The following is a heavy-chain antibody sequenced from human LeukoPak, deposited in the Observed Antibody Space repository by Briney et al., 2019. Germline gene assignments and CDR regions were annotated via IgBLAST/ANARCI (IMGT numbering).Heavy chain of an antibody. V-gene: IGHV3-21*01. Sequence: PGGSLRLSCAASGFTFRSYSMNWVRQAPGKGLEWVSSISSSSSYIYYADSVKGRFTISRDNAKNSLYLQMNSLRAEDTAVYYCAREAGGYSGYDLDYFDYWGQGTLVTVSS. CDR2: ISSSSSYI. D-gene: IGHD5-12*01. J-gene: IGHJ4*02. CDR3: AREAGGYSGYDLDYFDY. CDR1: GFTFRSYS.